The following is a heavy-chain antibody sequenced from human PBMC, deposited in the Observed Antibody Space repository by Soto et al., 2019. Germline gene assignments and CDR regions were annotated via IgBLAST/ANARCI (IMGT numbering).Heavy chain of an antibody. CDR1: GGTFSSYA. CDR2: IIPIFGTA. J-gene: IGHJ6*02. Sequence: QVQLVQSGAEVKKPGSSVKVSCKASGGTFSSYAISWVRQAPGQGLEWMGGIIPIFGTANYAQKCQGRVTITADESTSTAYMELSSLRSEDTAVYYCARGWELVCISTSCYTAGYYGMDVWGQGTTVTVSS. D-gene: IGHD2-2*02. V-gene: IGHV1-69*12. CDR3: ARGWELVCISTSCYTAGYYGMDV.